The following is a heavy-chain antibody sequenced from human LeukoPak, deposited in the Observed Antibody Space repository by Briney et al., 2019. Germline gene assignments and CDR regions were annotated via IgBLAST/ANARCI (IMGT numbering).Heavy chain of an antibody. Sequence: SETLSLTCAVSGGSISSGGYSWSWIRQPPGKGLEWTGYIYHSGSTYYNPSLKSRVTISVDRSKNQFSLKLSSVTAADTAVYYCARSMVRGVPPFDYWGQGTLVTVSS. CDR2: IYHSGST. D-gene: IGHD3-10*01. J-gene: IGHJ4*02. CDR1: GGSISSGGYS. V-gene: IGHV4-30-2*01. CDR3: ARSMVRGVPPFDY.